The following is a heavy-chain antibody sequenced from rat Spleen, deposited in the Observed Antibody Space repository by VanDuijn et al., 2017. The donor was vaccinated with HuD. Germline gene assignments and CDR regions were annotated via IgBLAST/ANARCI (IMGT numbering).Heavy chain of an antibody. Sequence: EVQLVESGGGLVQPGRSLKLSCAASGFTFSDYYMAWVRQAPKKGLAWVASITNTGCSTYYPDSVKGRFTISRDNAKSTLYLQMNSLRSEDTATYYCTRGITIAANVMDAWGQGASVTVSS. J-gene: IGHJ4*01. D-gene: IGHD1-2*01. CDR2: ITNTGCST. V-gene: IGHV5-20*01. CDR3: TRGITIAANVMDA. CDR1: GFTFSDYY.